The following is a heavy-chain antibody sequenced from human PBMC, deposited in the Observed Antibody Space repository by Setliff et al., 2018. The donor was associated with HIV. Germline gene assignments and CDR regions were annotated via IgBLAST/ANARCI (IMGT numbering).Heavy chain of an antibody. CDR2: INHSGNT. Sequence: SETLSLTCAFNGGSFSGYYWMWIRKSPGEGLEWIGEINHSGNTNYNPSLKSRVTMSGDTSKNQFSLNLTSVTAADTAVYFCARGLGRGSGTYYNPPGYWGPGTLVTVSS. D-gene: IGHD3-10*01. J-gene: IGHJ4*02. CDR1: GGSFSGYY. CDR3: ARGLGRGSGTYYNPPGY. V-gene: IGHV4-34*01.